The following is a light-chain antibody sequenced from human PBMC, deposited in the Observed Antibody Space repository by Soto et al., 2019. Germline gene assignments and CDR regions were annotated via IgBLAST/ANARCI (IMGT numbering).Light chain of an antibody. V-gene: IGKV3-15*01. Sequence: EIVLTQSPATMSVSPGERATLSCRASQSVSTNLAWYQQKPGQPPRLLIYGAYMRATDIPARFSGSGSGTEFTLTIIGLQSEDFAVYYCQQYNNWPPYTFGQGTKLEIK. CDR2: GAY. CDR3: QQYNNWPPYT. CDR1: QSVSTN. J-gene: IGKJ2*01.